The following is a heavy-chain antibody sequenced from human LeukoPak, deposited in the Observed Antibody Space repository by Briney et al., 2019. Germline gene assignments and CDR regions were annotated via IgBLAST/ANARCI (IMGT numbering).Heavy chain of an antibody. Sequence: SETLSLTCTVSGGSIGSYYWSWIRQPPGKGLEWIGYIYYSGSTNYNPSLKSRVTISVDTSKNQFSLKLSSVTAADTAVYYCARFTGADYYYYGMDVWGQGTTVTVSS. V-gene: IGHV4-59*01. CDR2: IYYSGST. CDR1: GGSIGSYY. J-gene: IGHJ6*02. CDR3: ARFTGADYYYYGMDV.